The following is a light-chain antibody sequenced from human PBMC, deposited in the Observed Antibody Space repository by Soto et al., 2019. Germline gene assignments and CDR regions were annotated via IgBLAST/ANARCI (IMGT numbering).Light chain of an antibody. V-gene: IGKV3-15*01. CDR3: QQYSNWPPWT. CDR2: GAS. J-gene: IGKJ1*01. CDR1: QSVSSN. Sequence: DIVMTQSPATLSVSPGERATLSCRASQSVSSNLAWYQQRPGQPPRLLMYGASIRAAATPARFSGSGSGTDFTLTISSLQSEDFAVYYCQQYSNWPPWTFGQGTKVEIK.